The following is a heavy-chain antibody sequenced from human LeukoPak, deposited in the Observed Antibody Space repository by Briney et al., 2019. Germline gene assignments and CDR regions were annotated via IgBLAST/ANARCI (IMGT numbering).Heavy chain of an antibody. J-gene: IGHJ4*02. CDR1: GFTFSSYG. D-gene: IGHD1-26*01. CDR2: ISYVGSNK. V-gene: IGHV3-30*03. Sequence: GGSLRLSCAASGFTFSSYGMHWVRQAPGKGLEWVAVISYVGSNKYYADSVKGRFTISRDNSKNTLYLQMNSLRAEDTAVYYCAREIKMAKLIALGELGAVDYWGQGTLVTVSS. CDR3: AREIKMAKLIALGELGAVDY.